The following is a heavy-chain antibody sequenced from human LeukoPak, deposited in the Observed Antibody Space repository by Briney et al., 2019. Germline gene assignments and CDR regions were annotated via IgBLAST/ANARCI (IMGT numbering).Heavy chain of an antibody. J-gene: IGHJ4*02. CDR3: AGTDYYDSSGYRGGVSGY. CDR1: GGTFISYA. Sequence: SVKVSCKASGGTFISYAISWVRQAPGQGLEWMGGIIPIFGTANYAQKFQGRVTITADESTSTAYMELSSLRSEDTAVYYCAGTDYYDSSGYRGGVSGYWGQGTLVTVSS. D-gene: IGHD3-22*01. CDR2: IIPIFGTA. V-gene: IGHV1-69*13.